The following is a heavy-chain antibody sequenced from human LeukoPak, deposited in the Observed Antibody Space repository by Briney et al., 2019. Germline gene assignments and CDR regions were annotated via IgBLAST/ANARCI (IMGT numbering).Heavy chain of an antibody. CDR3: AREGYYYDGSGYYPVLIY. D-gene: IGHD3-22*01. Sequence: SETLSLTCTVSGGSISSGDYYWSWIRQPPGKGLERIGYIYYSRSTHNNRSLKSRVTISVDTSKNQFSLQLSSVTAADTAVYYCAREGYYYDGSGYYPVLIYWGQGTLVTVSS. CDR1: GGSISSGDYY. CDR2: IYYSRST. J-gene: IGHJ4*02. V-gene: IGHV4-30-4*01.